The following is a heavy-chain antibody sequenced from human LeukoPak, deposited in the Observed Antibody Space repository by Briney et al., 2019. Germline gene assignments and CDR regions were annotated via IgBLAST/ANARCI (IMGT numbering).Heavy chain of an antibody. CDR3: TTDHMNYYDSISDSFFDY. J-gene: IGHJ4*02. CDR2: IKSKTVGGTI. Sequence: GGSLRLSCAASGFIFSNAWMTWVRQAPGKGLEWVGRIKSKTVGGTIDYAAPVKGRFTISRDDSKNTLYLQMNSLKTEDTAVYYCTTDHMNYYDSISDSFFDYWGQGTLVTVSS. V-gene: IGHV3-15*01. D-gene: IGHD3-22*01. CDR1: GFIFSNAW.